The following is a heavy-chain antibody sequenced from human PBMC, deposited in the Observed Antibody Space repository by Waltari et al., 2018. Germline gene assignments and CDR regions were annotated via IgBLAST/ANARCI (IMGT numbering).Heavy chain of an antibody. D-gene: IGHD4-4*01. Sequence: QVQLVQSGAAVKKPGASVKVSCKASGYTFTSCAMHWVRQAPGQRLEWMGWINAGNGNTKYSQKFQGRVTITRDTSASTAYMELSSLRSKDTAVHYCARGDYSNYELDYWGQGTLVTVSS. CDR3: ARGDYSNYELDY. CDR1: GYTFTSCA. V-gene: IGHV1-3*01. J-gene: IGHJ4*02. CDR2: INAGNGNT.